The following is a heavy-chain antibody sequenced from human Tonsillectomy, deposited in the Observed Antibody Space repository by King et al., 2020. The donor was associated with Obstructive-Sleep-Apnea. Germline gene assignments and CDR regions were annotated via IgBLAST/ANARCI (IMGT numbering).Heavy chain of an antibody. J-gene: IGHJ3*02. V-gene: IGHV5-51*01. Sequence: QLVQSGAEVKKPGESLKISCKGSGFSITNYWIGWVCQMPGKGLEWMGIIYPGDSDTRYSPSFQGQVTISADKSISTAYLQCSSLKASDTAMYFCASQGITAAAPGALDIWGQGTMVTVSS. D-gene: IGHD6-13*01. CDR1: GFSITNYW. CDR2: IYPGDSDT. CDR3: ASQGITAAAPGALDI.